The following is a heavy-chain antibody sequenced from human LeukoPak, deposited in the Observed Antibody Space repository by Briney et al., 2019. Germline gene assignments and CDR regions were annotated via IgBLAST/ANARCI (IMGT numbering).Heavy chain of an antibody. CDR3: ARATAMVTYFDD. Sequence: SQTLSLTCAVSGGSISSYAYSWNWIRQPPGKGLEWIGYIFHSGSTYYNPSLKSRVTMSVDTSKNQFSLRLSSVTAADAAVYYCARATAMVTYFDDWGQGTLVTVSS. CDR2: IFHSGST. D-gene: IGHD5-18*01. V-gene: IGHV4-30-2*01. J-gene: IGHJ4*02. CDR1: GGSISSYAYS.